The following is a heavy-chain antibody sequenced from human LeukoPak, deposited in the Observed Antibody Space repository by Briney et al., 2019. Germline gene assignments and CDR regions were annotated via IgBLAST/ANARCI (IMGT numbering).Heavy chain of an antibody. CDR3: AKAHIPYCSSTSCPRPYYYMDV. J-gene: IGHJ6*03. D-gene: IGHD2-2*01. CDR2: ISGSGGST. V-gene: IGHV3-23*01. CDR1: GFTFSSYA. Sequence: GGSLRLSCAASGFTFSSYAMSWVRQAPGKGLEWVSAISGSGGSTYYADSVKGRFTISRDNSKNTLYLQMNSLRAEDTAVYYCAKAHIPYCSSTSCPRPYYYMDVWGKGTTVTVSS.